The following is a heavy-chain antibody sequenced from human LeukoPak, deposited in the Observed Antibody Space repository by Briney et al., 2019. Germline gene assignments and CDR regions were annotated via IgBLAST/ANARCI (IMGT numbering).Heavy chain of an antibody. V-gene: IGHV3-23*01. CDR3: AKVDYDILTGTD. J-gene: IGHJ4*02. CDR2: IGGSGGST. D-gene: IGHD3-9*01. Sequence: GGSLRLSCAASGFTFSSYAMSWVRQAPGKGLEWVSAIGGSGGSTYYADSVKGRFTISRDNSKNTLYLQMNSLRAEDTAVYYCAKVDYDILTGTDWGQGTLVTVSS. CDR1: GFTFSSYA.